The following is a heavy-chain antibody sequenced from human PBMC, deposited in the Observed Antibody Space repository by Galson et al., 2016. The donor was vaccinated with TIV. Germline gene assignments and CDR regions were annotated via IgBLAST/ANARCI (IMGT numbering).Heavy chain of an antibody. V-gene: IGHV3-30-3*01. CDR3: ARGEYYDFWSGQEIRFFDN. Sequence: SLRLSCAASAFTFSSYSMHWVRQAPGKGLEWVAVISNDGSKKFFGDPVRGRFTISRDNSKNTLSLQMDSLRAEDTAVYYCARGEYYDFWSGQEIRFFDNWGQGTLVTVSA. CDR1: AFTFSSYS. D-gene: IGHD3-3*01. J-gene: IGHJ4*02. CDR2: ISNDGSKK.